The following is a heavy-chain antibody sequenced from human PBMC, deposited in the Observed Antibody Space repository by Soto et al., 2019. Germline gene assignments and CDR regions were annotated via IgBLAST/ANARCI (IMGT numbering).Heavy chain of an antibody. CDR1: GYTFTSYG. D-gene: IGHD2-15*01. CDR2: ISAYNGNT. V-gene: IGHV1-18*01. J-gene: IGHJ6*03. CDR3: ARAYCSGGSCYSAGGYYYYYMDV. Sequence: ASVKVSCKASGYTFTSYGISWVRQAPGQGLEWMGWISAYNGNTNYAQKLQGKVTMTTDTSTITAYMELRSLRSDDTAVYYCARAYCSGGSCYSAGGYYYYYMDVWGKGTTVTVSS.